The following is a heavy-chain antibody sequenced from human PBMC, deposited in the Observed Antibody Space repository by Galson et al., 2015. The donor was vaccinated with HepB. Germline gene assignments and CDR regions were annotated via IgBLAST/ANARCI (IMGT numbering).Heavy chain of an antibody. CDR1: GYTFSTYS. V-gene: IGHV1-3*04. CDR2: INTGNGNT. Sequence: SVKVSCKASGYTFSTYSIHWVRQAPGQRLEWMGWINTGNGNTKYSQKFQGRVTITRDTSASTAYVRLSSLRSEDTAVYYCARGAGGDFQSEYAFDIWGQGTMVTVSS. J-gene: IGHJ3*02. CDR3: ARGAGGDFQSEYAFDI. D-gene: IGHD2-21*02.